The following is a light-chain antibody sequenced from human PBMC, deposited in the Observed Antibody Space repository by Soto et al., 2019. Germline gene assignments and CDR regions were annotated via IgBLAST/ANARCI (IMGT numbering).Light chain of an antibody. CDR1: SSNIGSNT. Sequence: QSALTQPPSASGTPGQRVTISCSGSSSNIGSNTVNWYQQLPGTAPKLLIYSNNQRPSGVPDRFSGSKSGTSASLAISGLQSEDEADYYCAAWDDSLYGAVFGGGTQLTVL. J-gene: IGLJ7*01. CDR3: AAWDDSLYGAV. CDR2: SNN. V-gene: IGLV1-44*01.